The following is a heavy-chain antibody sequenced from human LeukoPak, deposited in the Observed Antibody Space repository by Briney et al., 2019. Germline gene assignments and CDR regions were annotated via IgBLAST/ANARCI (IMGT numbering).Heavy chain of an antibody. CDR3: ARGGPSSSWGTYYYYYYMDV. CDR1: GGTFSSYA. V-gene: IGHV1-8*02. J-gene: IGHJ6*03. CDR2: MNPNSGNT. Sequence: EASVKVSCKASGGTFSSYAISWVRQAPGQGLEWMGWMNPNSGNTGYAQKFQGRVTMTRNTSISTAYMELSSLRSEDTAVYYCARGGPSSSWGTYYYYYYMDVWGKGTTVTISS. D-gene: IGHD6-13*01.